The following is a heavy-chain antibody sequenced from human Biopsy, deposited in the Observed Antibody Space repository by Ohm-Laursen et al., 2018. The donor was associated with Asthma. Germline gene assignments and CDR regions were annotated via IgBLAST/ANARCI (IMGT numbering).Heavy chain of an antibody. D-gene: IGHD5-18*01. J-gene: IGHJ4*02. V-gene: IGHV3-48*01. CDR3: ARFKRGYSYGYAGVFDY. Sequence: SLRLSCAASGFTFSSYGMNWVRQAPGKGLEWVSYISSSSSTIYYADSVKGRFTISRDNAKNSLYLQMNSLRGEDTAVYYCARFKRGYSYGYAGVFDYWGQGTLVTVSS. CDR1: GFTFSSYG. CDR2: ISSSSSTI.